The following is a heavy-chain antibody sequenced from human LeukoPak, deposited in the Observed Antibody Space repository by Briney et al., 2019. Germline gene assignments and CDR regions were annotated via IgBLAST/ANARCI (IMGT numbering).Heavy chain of an antibody. V-gene: IGHV1-2*02. J-gene: IGHJ4*02. CDR3: ARDGGGLYQYYFDY. D-gene: IGHD2-2*01. CDR2: INPNSGGT. Sequence: ASVKVSCKASGYTFTGYYMHWVRRAPGQGLEWMGWINPNSGGTNYAQKFQGRVTMTRDTSISTAYMELSRLRSDDTAVYYCARDGGGLYQYYFDYWGQGTLVTVSS. CDR1: GYTFTGYY.